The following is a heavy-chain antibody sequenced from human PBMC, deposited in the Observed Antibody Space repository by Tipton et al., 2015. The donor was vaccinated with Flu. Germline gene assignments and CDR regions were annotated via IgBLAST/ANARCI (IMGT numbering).Heavy chain of an antibody. Sequence: QSGAEVKKPGASVKVSCKASGYTFTGYYMHWVRQAPGQGFEWMGWINPNSGGTNYAQKFQGWVTMTRDTSISTAYMELSRLRSDDTAVYYCARVRQGSSWSYDAFDIWGQGTMVTVSS. CDR1: GYTFTGYY. D-gene: IGHD6-13*01. V-gene: IGHV1-2*04. CDR3: ARVRQGSSWSYDAFDI. J-gene: IGHJ3*02. CDR2: INPNSGGT.